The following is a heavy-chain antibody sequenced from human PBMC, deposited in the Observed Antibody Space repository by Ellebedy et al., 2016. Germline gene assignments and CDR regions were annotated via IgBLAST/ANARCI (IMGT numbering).Heavy chain of an antibody. CDR2: ISSGGDK. Sequence: GGSLRLSCTASGFTFSDYSMTWIRQAPGKGLEAIAYISSGGDKKYADSVKGRFTISRENANSSLFLQMNSLGAEDTAVYYCGKEYYDFWGGFLDYWGQGTLVTVSS. D-gene: IGHD3-3*01. CDR1: GFTFSDYS. V-gene: IGHV3-11*01. J-gene: IGHJ4*02. CDR3: GKEYYDFWGGFLDY.